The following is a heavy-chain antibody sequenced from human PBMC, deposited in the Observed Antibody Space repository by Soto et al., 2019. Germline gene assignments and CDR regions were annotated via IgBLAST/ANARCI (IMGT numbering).Heavy chain of an antibody. CDR1: GYTFTSYA. D-gene: IGHD6-19*01. J-gene: IGHJ6*02. CDR2: INAGNGNT. V-gene: IGHV1-3*01. Sequence: QVQLVQSGAEVKKPGASVKVSCKASGYTFTSYAMHWVRQAPGQRLEWMGWINAGNGNTKYSQKFQGRVTITRDTSASTAYMELSSLRSEDTAVYYCARDGSVAVQSHYYYYGMDVWGQGTTVTVSS. CDR3: ARDGSVAVQSHYYYYGMDV.